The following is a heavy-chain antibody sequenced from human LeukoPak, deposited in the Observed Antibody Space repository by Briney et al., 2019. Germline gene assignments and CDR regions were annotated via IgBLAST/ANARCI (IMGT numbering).Heavy chain of an antibody. D-gene: IGHD2-21*01. CDR1: GGSFSGYY. J-gene: IGHJ6*02. Sequence: SETLSLTCAVYGGSFSGYYWSWIRQPPGKGLEWIGEINQSGSTNHNPSLKSRVTISVDTSKNQFSLKLSSVTAADTAVYYCARGPPVIYYYYYGMDVWGQGTTVTVSS. CDR2: INQSGST. CDR3: ARGPPVIYYYYYGMDV. V-gene: IGHV4-34*01.